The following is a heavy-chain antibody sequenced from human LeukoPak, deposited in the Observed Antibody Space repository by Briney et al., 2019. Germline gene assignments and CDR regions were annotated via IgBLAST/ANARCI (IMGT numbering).Heavy chain of an antibody. V-gene: IGHV1-3*01. CDR2: IDAGNGKT. J-gene: IGHJ4*02. CDR1: QYTFTDYA. CDR3: ARRGGYSYGYLDY. Sequence: GASVKVSCKASQYTFTDYAVHWVRQAPGQRLEWMGWIDAGNGKTKYSQSFQGRVTIIRDTSATTAYMELSSLRSEDTAVYYCARRGGYSYGYLDYWGQGTLVTVSS. D-gene: IGHD5-18*01.